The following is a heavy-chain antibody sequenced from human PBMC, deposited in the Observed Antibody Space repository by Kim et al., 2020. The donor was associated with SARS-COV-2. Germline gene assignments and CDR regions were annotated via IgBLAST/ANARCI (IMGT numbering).Heavy chain of an antibody. D-gene: IGHD6-19*01. CDR3: ARAVSVYYYSVDV. J-gene: IGHJ6*03. V-gene: IGHV3-30*01. Sequence: DSVKGRFTVSRDNSEDTLYLHMNSLRLEDTAVYYCARAVSVYYYSVDVWGLGTTVTVSS.